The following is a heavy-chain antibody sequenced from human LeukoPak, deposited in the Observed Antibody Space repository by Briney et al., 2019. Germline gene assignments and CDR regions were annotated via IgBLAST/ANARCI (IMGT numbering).Heavy chain of an antibody. CDR1: GFTFSSFG. CDR3: AGYCSTTSCYEVDY. D-gene: IGHD2-2*01. Sequence: GGSLRLSCAASGFTFSSFGMHWVRQAPGKGLEWVAIIWHDGSNKYYADSVQGRFTISRDNSKNTLYLQMNSLRAEDTAVYYCAGYCSTTSCYEVDYWGQGTLVTVSS. J-gene: IGHJ4*02. CDR2: IWHDGSNK. V-gene: IGHV3-33*01.